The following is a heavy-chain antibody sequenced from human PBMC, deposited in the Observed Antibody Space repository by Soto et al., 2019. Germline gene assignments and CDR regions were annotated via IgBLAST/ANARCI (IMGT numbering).Heavy chain of an antibody. D-gene: IGHD4-17*01. V-gene: IGHV3-21*01. CDR3: ASRSMKRASTVTHPHH. CDR1: GFTFSSYS. J-gene: IGHJ4*02. CDR2: ISSSSSYI. Sequence: GGSLRLSCAASGFTFSSYSMNWVRQAPGKGLEWVSSISSSSSYIYYADSVKGRFTISRDNAKNSLYLQMNSLRAEDTAVYYWASRSMKRASTVTHPHHWGQGTLVTVSS.